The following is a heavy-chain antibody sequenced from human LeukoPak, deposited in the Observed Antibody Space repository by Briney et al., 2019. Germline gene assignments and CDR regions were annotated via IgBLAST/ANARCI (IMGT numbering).Heavy chain of an antibody. D-gene: IGHD4-17*01. CDR2: ISSSSSLK. Sequence: PGGSLRLSCAASGFTFISYSMNWVGQAPGKGLEWVSSISSSSSLKYYAGSVKGRFTISRDNAKNSLYLQMNSLRAEDTAVYYCARDRARGYGDPFDYWGQGTLVTVSS. V-gene: IGHV3-21*01. J-gene: IGHJ4*02. CDR1: GFTFISYS. CDR3: ARDRARGYGDPFDY.